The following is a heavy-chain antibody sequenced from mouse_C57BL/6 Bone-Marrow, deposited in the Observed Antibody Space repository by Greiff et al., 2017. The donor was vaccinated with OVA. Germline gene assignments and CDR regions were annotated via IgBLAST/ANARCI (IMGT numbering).Heavy chain of an antibody. CDR3: ARARDSNFSY. Sequence: QVQLQQSGAELARPGASVTLSCKASGYTFTSYGICWVKQSTGQGLEWIGEIYPSSGNTYYNETFTGKATLPADKSSSTAYMELRILTAEDSAFYFCARARDSNFSYWGQGTLVTGSA. D-gene: IGHD2-5*01. J-gene: IGHJ3*01. V-gene: IGHV1-81*01. CDR2: IYPSSGNT. CDR1: GYTFTSYG.